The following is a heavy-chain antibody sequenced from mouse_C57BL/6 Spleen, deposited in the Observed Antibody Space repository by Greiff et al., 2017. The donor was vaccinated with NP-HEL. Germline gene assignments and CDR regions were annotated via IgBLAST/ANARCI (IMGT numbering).Heavy chain of an antibody. V-gene: IGHV1-47*01. CDR1: GYTFTTYP. CDR2: FHPYNDDT. J-gene: IGHJ2*01. Sequence: VKLMESGADLVKPGASVKMSCKASGYTFTTYPIEWMKQNHGKSLEWIGNFHPYNDDTKYNEKFKGKATLTVEKSSSTVYLELSRLTSDDSAVYYCARPGDYDGGGFDYWGQGTTLTVSS. CDR3: ARPGDYDGGGFDY. D-gene: IGHD2-4*01.